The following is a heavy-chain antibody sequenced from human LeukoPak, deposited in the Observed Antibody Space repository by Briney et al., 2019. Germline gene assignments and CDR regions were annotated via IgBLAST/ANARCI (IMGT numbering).Heavy chain of an antibody. D-gene: IGHD6-13*01. V-gene: IGHV1-8*01. CDR1: GYTFTSYD. Sequence: ASVKVSCKASGYTFTSYDINWVRQATGQVLEWMGWMNPNSGNTGYAQKFQGRVTMTRNTSISTAYMELSSLRSEDTAVYYCARATHSSSWYGVVDWGQGTLVTVSS. CDR2: MNPNSGNT. CDR3: ARATHSSSWYGVVD. J-gene: IGHJ4*02.